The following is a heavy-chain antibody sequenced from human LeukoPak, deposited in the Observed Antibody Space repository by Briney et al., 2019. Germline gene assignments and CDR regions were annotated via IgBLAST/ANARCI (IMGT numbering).Heavy chain of an antibody. J-gene: IGHJ4*02. Sequence: GSLRLSCAAFGFTFSYYAMHWVRQAPGTGLEWVAVISHDGSNEYYADSVKGRFTISRDNSKNTLSLQMNTLRPEDTAVYYCARPIDNGSGSYYFDYWGQGTLVTVSS. V-gene: IGHV3-30-3*01. D-gene: IGHD3-10*01. CDR2: ISHDGSNE. CDR3: ARPIDNGSGSYYFDY. CDR1: GFTFSYYA.